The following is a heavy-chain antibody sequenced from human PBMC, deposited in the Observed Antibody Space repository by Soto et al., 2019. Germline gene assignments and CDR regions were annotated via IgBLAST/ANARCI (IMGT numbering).Heavy chain of an antibody. CDR2: INPNSGGT. CDR1: GYTFTGYY. V-gene: IGHV1-2*04. CDR3: AREPDCSGGSCYWFDP. J-gene: IGHJ5*02. Sequence: QVQLVQSGAEVKKPGASVKVSCKASGYTFTGYYMHWVRQAPGQGLEWMGWINPNSGGTNYAQKFQGWVTMTRDTSISTAYMELSRLRSDDTVVYYCAREPDCSGGSCYWFDPWGQGTLVTVSS. D-gene: IGHD2-15*01.